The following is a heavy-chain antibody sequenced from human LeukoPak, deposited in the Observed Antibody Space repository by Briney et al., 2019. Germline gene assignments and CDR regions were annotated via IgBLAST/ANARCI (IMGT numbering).Heavy chain of an antibody. CDR3: ARDEADYYDSSGFFFDAFDI. CDR1: GFTFGRHS. D-gene: IGHD3-22*01. J-gene: IGHJ3*02. CDR2: ISGAGRYI. V-gene: IGHV3-21*01. Sequence: GGALRLSCPASGFTFGRHSLNWVRQAPGKGLEWVSSISGAGRYIFYAESVKGRFTISRDNAKNSVYLKMNGLRAEDTAVYYCARDEADYYDSSGFFFDAFDIWGQGTGVTVSS.